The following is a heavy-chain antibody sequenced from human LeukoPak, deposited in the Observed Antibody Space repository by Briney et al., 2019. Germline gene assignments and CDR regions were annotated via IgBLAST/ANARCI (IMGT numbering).Heavy chain of an antibody. V-gene: IGHV1-8*03. CDR1: GYTFTSYD. CDR2: MNPNSGNT. Sequence: ASVKVSCKASGYTFTSYDINWVRQATGQGLEWMGWMNPNSGNTGYAQKFQGRVTITRNTSISTAYMELSSLRSEDTAVYYCARGGDLRGTVFSSPFDYWGQGTLVTVSS. J-gene: IGHJ4*02. CDR3: ARGGDLRGTVFSSPFDY. D-gene: IGHD6-6*01.